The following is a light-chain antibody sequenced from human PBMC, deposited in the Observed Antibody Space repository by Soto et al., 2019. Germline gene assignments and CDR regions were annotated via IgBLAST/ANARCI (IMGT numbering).Light chain of an antibody. CDR2: DDN. CDR1: ASNIGNNS. Sequence: QSVLTQPPSVSAAPGQRVTISCSGSASNIGNNSVSWYQQLPGAAPKLLIYDDNNRPSGIPDRFSGSKSGTSATLGITGLQTGDEADYYCGTWDTSLTACVFGPGTKVTVL. J-gene: IGLJ1*01. CDR3: GTWDTSLTACV. V-gene: IGLV1-51*01.